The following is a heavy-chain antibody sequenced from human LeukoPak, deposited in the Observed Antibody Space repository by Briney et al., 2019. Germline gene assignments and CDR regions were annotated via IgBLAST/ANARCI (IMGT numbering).Heavy chain of an antibody. D-gene: IGHD2-15*01. Sequence: GGSLRLSCAASGFTFSRYSMNWVRQAPGKGLEWVSSISSSRNYIYYADSVKGRFTISRDNAKNSLYLQMNSLRAEDTAVYYCARDESGLFGYCSGGSCGFDYWGQGTLVTVSS. CDR1: GFTFSRYS. CDR2: ISSSRNYI. J-gene: IGHJ4*02. CDR3: ARDESGLFGYCSGGSCGFDY. V-gene: IGHV3-21*01.